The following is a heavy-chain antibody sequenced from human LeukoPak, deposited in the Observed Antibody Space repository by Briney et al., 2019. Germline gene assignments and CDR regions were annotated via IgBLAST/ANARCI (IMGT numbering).Heavy chain of an antibody. J-gene: IGHJ3*02. V-gene: IGHV7-4-1*02. Sequence: ASVKVSCKASGYTFTSYAMNWVRQAPGQGLEWMGWINTNTGNPTYAQGFTGRFVFSLDTSVSTAYLQISSLKAEDTAVYYCARDTYYYDSRPFWSARYAFDIWGQGTMVTVSS. CDR2: INTNTGNP. D-gene: IGHD3-22*01. CDR3: ARDTYYYDSRPFWSARYAFDI. CDR1: GYTFTSYA.